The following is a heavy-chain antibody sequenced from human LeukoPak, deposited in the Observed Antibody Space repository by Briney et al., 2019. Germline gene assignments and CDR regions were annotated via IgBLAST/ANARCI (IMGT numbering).Heavy chain of an antibody. V-gene: IGHV3-21*01. CDR1: GFTFSSSG. Sequence: GGSLRLSCAASGFTFSSSGMNWVRQAPGRGLEWVASISRSSSYIYYADSVKGRFTISRDNAKNSLYLEMNSLTAADTAVYYCARTPRWQLVTFDYWGQGTLVTVSS. CDR2: ISRSSSYI. D-gene: IGHD6-6*01. CDR3: ARTPRWQLVTFDY. J-gene: IGHJ4*02.